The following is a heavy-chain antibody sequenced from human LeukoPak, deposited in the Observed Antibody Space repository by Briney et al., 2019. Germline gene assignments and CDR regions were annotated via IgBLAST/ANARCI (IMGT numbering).Heavy chain of an antibody. J-gene: IGHJ4*02. D-gene: IGHD3-22*01. CDR2: ISAYNGNT. Sequence: ASVKVSCKASGYTFTSYGISWVRQAPGQGLEWMGWISAYNGNTNYAQKLQGRVTMTTDTSTSTAYMELRSLRSDDTAVYYCARELKAYYYDSSELRYFDYWGQGTLVTVSS. CDR1: GYTFTSYG. CDR3: ARELKAYYYDSSELRYFDY. V-gene: IGHV1-18*01.